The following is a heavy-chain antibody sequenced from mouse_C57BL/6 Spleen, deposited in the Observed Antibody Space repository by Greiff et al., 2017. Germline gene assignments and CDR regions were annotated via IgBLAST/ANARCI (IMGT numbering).Heavy chain of an antibody. CDR2: IHPNSGST. Sequence: VQLQQSGAELVKPGASVKLSCKASGYTFTSYWMHWVKQRPGQGLEWIGMIHPNSGSTNYNEKFKSKATLTVDKSSSTAYMQRSSLTSEDSAVYYSASEVTGAMGYWGPGTSVTVSS. V-gene: IGHV1-64*01. CDR1: GYTFTSYW. CDR3: ASEVTGAMGY. J-gene: IGHJ4*01. D-gene: IGHD2-2*01.